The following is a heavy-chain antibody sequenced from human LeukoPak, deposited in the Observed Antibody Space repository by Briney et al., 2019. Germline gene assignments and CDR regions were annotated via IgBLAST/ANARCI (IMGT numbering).Heavy chain of an antibody. D-gene: IGHD3-22*01. CDR2: IDANAVGT. CDR1: GFTFSNYV. J-gene: IGHJ4*02. Sequence: PGGSLRLSCAASGFTFSNYVMNWVRQAPGKGLEGVSTIDANAVGTYYADSVKGRFTISRDNSKNTLYLQMSSLRAEDTAVYYCAKRAQYDDSHYCIFDYWGQGTLVTVSS. CDR3: AKRAQYDDSHYCIFDY. V-gene: IGHV3-23*01.